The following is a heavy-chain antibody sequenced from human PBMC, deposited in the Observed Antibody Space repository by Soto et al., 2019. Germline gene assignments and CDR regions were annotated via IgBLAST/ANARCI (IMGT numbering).Heavy chain of an antibody. V-gene: IGHV2-5*02. D-gene: IGHD3-22*01. CDR1: GFSLRTSGVG. J-gene: IGHJ4*02. Sequence: PTLVNPTQTLTLTCTFSGFSLRTSGVGVGWIRQPPGKALEWLALIYWDDDKRYSPSLKSRLTITKDTSKNLVVLIMTNMDPVDTATYYCARDSSGYYGFDYWGLGALVTAPQ. CDR3: ARDSSGYYGFDY. CDR2: IYWDDDK.